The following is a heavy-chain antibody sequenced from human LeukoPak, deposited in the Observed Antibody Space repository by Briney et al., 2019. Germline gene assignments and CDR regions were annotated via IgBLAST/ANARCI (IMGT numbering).Heavy chain of an antibody. J-gene: IGHJ3*02. V-gene: IGHV3-53*01. Sequence: GGSLRLSCAASGFTVSNNYMIWVRQAPGKGLEWVSVIYNDGSTFYADSVKGRFTISRDNSKNTLYLQMNSLRAEDTAVYYCAKAGDSSGYRGDSDAFDIWGQGTMVTVSS. CDR1: GFTVSNNY. CDR3: AKAGDSSGYRGDSDAFDI. D-gene: IGHD3-22*01. CDR2: IYNDGST.